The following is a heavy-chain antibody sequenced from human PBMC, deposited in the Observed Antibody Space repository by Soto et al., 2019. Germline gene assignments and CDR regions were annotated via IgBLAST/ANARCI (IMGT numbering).Heavy chain of an antibody. J-gene: IGHJ6*02. CDR3: AREDIVVVPAADGLYYYYYGMDV. CDR1: GFTFSSYG. D-gene: IGHD2-2*01. CDR2: IWYDGSNK. V-gene: IGHV3-33*01. Sequence: WGSLRLSCAASGFTFSSYGMHWVRQAPGKGLEWVAVIWYDGSNKYYADSVKGRFTISRDNSKNTLYLQMNSLRAEDTAVYYCAREDIVVVPAADGLYYYYYGMDVWGQGTTVTVSS.